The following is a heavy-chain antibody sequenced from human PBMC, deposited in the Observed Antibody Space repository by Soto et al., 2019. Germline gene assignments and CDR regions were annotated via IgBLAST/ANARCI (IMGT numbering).Heavy chain of an antibody. J-gene: IGHJ6*02. CDR2: IRQDGSEI. V-gene: IGHV3-7*04. Sequence: QSVESGGGLVQPGGSLRLSCVVSGFSFSDWWMSWVRQAPGKGLEWVAHIRQDGSEIYYVDSVKGRFTISRDNTKDSLYLQMNSLRVEDTAVYYCARGHYGLDVWGQGTTVTVSS. CDR1: GFSFSDWW. CDR3: ARGHYGLDV.